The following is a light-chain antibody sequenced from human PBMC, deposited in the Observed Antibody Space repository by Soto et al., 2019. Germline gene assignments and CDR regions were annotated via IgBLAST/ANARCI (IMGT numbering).Light chain of an antibody. CDR3: IQALETPFT. CDR1: QNLLHTNGYNY. Sequence: DIVVTQSPLSLPVTPGEPASISCRSSQNLLHTNGYNYLDWYVQKPGQSPQLLIYLGSNRASGVHDRFSGSGSGTDFTLKISRVEAEDVGVYYCIQALETPFTFGPGTKVEIK. J-gene: IGKJ3*01. CDR2: LGS. V-gene: IGKV2-28*01.